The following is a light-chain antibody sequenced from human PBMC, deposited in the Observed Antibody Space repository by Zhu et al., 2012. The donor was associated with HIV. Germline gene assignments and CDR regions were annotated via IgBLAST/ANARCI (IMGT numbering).Light chain of an antibody. CDR1: QSVSGD. J-gene: IGKJ1*01. V-gene: IGKV3-15*01. Sequence: EIVMTQSPATLSVSPGERATLSCRASQSVSGDLAWYQQKPGQTPRLLIHRASSRVTGIPARFSGSGSGTEFTLTISSLQSEDFALYYCQQYNNWWTFGQGTKVEIK. CDR3: QQYNNWWT. CDR2: RAS.